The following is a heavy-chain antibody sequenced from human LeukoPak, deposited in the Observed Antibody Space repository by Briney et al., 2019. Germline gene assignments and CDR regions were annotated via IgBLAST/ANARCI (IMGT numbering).Heavy chain of an antibody. CDR1: GFTFSSYS. D-gene: IGHD1-1*01. CDR2: ISSSSGSI. CDR3: ARDWNYFSC. Sequence: PGGSLRLSCAASGFTFSSYSMNWVRQAPGKGLEWVSSISSSSGSIYYADSVKGRFTISRDDAKNSVYLQMNSLRAEDTAVHYCARDWNYFSCWGQGTLVTVSS. J-gene: IGHJ4*02. V-gene: IGHV3-21*01.